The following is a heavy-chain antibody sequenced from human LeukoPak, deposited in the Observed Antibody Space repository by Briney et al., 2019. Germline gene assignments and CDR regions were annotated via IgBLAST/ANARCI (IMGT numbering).Heavy chain of an antibody. CDR3: GKDQDLYCSGGSCYSTLDY. V-gene: IGHV3-30*02. Sequence: GGALRLSCAASGFTFSSYGMHWVRPAPAKEVAWVAFISYDGRSKYYADSVQGRFIISRDTSKNTLYLQMNSLKVEDTAVYYCGKDQDLYCSGGSCYSTLDYWGQGTLVTVSS. CDR1: GFTFSSYG. CDR2: ISYDGRSK. D-gene: IGHD2-15*01. J-gene: IGHJ4*02.